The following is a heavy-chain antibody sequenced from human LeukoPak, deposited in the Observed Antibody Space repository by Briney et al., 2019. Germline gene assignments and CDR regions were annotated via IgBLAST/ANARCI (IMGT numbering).Heavy chain of an antibody. Sequence: ASVKVSCKASGYTFTGYYIHWMRQAPGQGLEWMGWINPHSGGTNYAQKFQARVTMTRDTSINTAYMELSRLRSDDTAVYYCARVPFGGYDIDYWGQGTLVTVSS. CDR3: ARVPFGGYDIDY. CDR2: INPHSGGT. V-gene: IGHV1-2*02. CDR1: GYTFTGYY. D-gene: IGHD5-12*01. J-gene: IGHJ4*02.